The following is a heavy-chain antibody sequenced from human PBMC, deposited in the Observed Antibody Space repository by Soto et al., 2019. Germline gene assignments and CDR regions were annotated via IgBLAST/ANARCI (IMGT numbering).Heavy chain of an antibody. J-gene: IGHJ5*02. CDR3: ARTRSGSYL. V-gene: IGHV1-8*01. Sequence: QVQLVQSGAEVKKPGASVKVACRASGYTFTSFDINWVRQATGQGLEWRGRMNPSSGNTDYAQKVQGRVTMTRDTPISTAYMELSRLRSDDTAVYYCARTRSGSYLWGQGNLVTVSS. D-gene: IGHD3-10*01. CDR2: MNPSSGNT. CDR1: GYTFTSFD.